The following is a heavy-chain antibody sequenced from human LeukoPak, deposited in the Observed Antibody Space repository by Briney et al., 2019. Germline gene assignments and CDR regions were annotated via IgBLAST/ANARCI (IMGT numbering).Heavy chain of an antibody. CDR3: AKDMSSGYFY. V-gene: IGHV3-9*01. CDR1: GFTLDDYA. D-gene: IGHD3-22*01. CDR2: ISWNSGGI. J-gene: IGHJ4*02. Sequence: PDRSLRLSCAAFGFTLDDYAMHWVRQAPGKGLEWVSGISWNSGGIGYADSVKGRFTISRDNARNSLYLQMNSLRAEDTALYYCAKDMSSGYFYWGQGTLVTVSS.